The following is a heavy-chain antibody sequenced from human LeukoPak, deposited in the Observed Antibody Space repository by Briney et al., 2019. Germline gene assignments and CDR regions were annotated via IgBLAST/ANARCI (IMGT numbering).Heavy chain of an antibody. V-gene: IGHV4-39*01. CDR1: GGSIRSSGHN. J-gene: IGHJ5*02. CDR3: ARRGIWDLQIGNWFDP. D-gene: IGHD3-16*01. Sequence: PSETLSLTCTVSGGSIRSSGHNWDWIRQPPGKGLEYIGSIFYSGNTYYNPSLKSRATISPDTSKNQYSLRLTSVTAADTAVYYCARRGIWDLQIGNWFDPWGQGILVTVSS. CDR2: IFYSGNT.